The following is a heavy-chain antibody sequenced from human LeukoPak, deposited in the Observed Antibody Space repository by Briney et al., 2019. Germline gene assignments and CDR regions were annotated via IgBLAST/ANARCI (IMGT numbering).Heavy chain of an antibody. CDR2: INEGGSER. Sequence: GGSLRLSCVASGFTFSRYWMNWVRQAPRKGLEWVASINEGGSERHYVDSVKGRFTLSRDDADNSGYLQMDSLRVEDTAVYYCARLNWTGVAYWGQGTLVTVS. D-gene: IGHD3/OR15-3a*01. CDR3: ARLNWTGVAY. V-gene: IGHV3-7*01. J-gene: IGHJ4*02. CDR1: GFTFSRYW.